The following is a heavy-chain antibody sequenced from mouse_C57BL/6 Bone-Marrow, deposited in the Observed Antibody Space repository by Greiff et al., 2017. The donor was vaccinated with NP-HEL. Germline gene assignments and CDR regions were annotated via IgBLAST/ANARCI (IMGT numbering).Heavy chain of an antibody. CDR1: GFTFSDYG. J-gene: IGHJ2*01. D-gene: IGHD1-1*01. CDR3: ARQDYGSIFDY. V-gene: IGHV5-15*01. CDR2: ISNLAYSI. Sequence: EVKLVESGGGLVQPGGSLKLSCAASGFTFSDYGMAWVRQAPRKGPEWVAFISNLAYSIYYADTVTGRLTISRENAKNTLYLEMSSLRSEDTAMYYCARQDYGSIFDYWGQGTTLTVSS.